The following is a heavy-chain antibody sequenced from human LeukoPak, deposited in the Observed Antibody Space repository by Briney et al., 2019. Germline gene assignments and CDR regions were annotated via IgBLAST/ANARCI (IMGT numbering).Heavy chain of an antibody. Sequence: GGSLRLSCAASGFTFSSYSMNWVRQAPGKGLEWVSYISSSSSTIYYADSVKGRFTISRDNAKNSLYLQMNSLRAEDTAVYYCAPPTGIAARAPWGQGTLVTVSS. D-gene: IGHD6-6*01. J-gene: IGHJ5*02. CDR1: GFTFSSYS. V-gene: IGHV3-48*01. CDR3: APPTGIAARAP. CDR2: ISSSSSTI.